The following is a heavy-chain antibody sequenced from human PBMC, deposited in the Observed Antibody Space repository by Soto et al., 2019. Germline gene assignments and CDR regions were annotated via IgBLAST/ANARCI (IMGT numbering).Heavy chain of an antibody. Sequence: EVHLLESGGSLVQPGASLRLSCAASGFTFSSNAMGWVRQAPGEGLEWVSTIGGSGSYTYYADSVKGRFTISRDNFKSTLYLQMNSLRAEDTAVYYCSKDNLAPYSKGWAIRFDPWGQGTLVTVSS. V-gene: IGHV3-23*01. CDR2: IGGSGSYT. CDR1: GFTFSSNA. D-gene: IGHD6-19*01. CDR3: SKDNLAPYSKGWAIRFDP. J-gene: IGHJ5*02.